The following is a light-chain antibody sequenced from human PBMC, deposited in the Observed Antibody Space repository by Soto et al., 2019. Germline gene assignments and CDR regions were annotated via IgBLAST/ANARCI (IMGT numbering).Light chain of an antibody. CDR3: QQYNSYSGYT. V-gene: IGKV1-5*01. CDR2: DAS. Sequence: DIQITQSPSTLSSSVGDRVTITCLSSQSISSWLAWYQQKPGKAPKFLIYDASSLQSGVPSRFSGSGSGTEFTLTISSLQPDDFATYYCQQYNSYSGYTFGQGTKVDIK. CDR1: QSISSW. J-gene: IGKJ2*01.